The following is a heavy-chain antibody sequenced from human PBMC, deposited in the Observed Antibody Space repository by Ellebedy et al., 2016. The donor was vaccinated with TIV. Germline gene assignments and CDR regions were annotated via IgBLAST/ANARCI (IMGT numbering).Heavy chain of an antibody. CDR1: GFTFSDYY. CDR2: ISSSGSTT. Sequence: PGGSLRLSCAASGFTFSDYYMSRIRQAPGKGLEWVSSISSSGSTTYYADSVKGRFTISRDNAKNSLYLQMNSLRAEDTAVYYCARDGGSGWYAFVARFDYWGQGTLVTVSS. J-gene: IGHJ4*02. CDR3: ARDGGSGWYAFVARFDY. V-gene: IGHV3-11*01. D-gene: IGHD6-19*01.